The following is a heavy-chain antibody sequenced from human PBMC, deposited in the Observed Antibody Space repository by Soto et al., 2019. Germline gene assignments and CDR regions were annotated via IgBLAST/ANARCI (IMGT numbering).Heavy chain of an antibody. CDR3: AKSRGAGGHFDD. V-gene: IGHV3-23*01. D-gene: IGHD2-15*01. CDR2: VSIGGST. Sequence: DVQLLESGGGLVQPEGSLRLSCAASGFTFSSYAMGWVRQGPGKGLEWVAVVSIGGSTHYADSVRGRFTISRDNSKNTLSLQMNSLTAEDTAVYFCAKSRGAGGHFDDWGQGALVTVSS. CDR1: GFTFSSYA. J-gene: IGHJ4*02.